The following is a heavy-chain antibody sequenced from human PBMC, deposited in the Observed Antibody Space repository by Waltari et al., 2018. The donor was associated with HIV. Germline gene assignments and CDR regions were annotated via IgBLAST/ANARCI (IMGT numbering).Heavy chain of an antibody. CDR3: AREGFPHCSSTSCPIYGMDV. CDR2: IYYSGST. V-gene: IGHV4-31*03. Sequence: QVQLQESGPGLVKPSQTLSLTCTVSGGSISSGGYYWSWIRQPPGKGLEWIGYIYYSGSTYYNPSLKSRVTISVDTSKNQFSLKLSSVTAADTAVYYCAREGFPHCSSTSCPIYGMDVWGQGTTVTVSS. J-gene: IGHJ6*02. CDR1: GGSISSGGYY. D-gene: IGHD2-2*01.